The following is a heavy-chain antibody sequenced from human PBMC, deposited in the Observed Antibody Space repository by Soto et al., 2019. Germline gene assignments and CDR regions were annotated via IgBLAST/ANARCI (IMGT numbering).Heavy chain of an antibody. CDR1: GYTFTHYG. Sequence: QVQLVQSGAEVKKPGASVKVSCKASGYTFTHYGITWVRQAPGQGLELMGWINSLSGDTNYPQKLQGRLTMTTDTSTNTVYMELRNPRSHDTAVYYCARDLHSGGKFWYFYISGRGTLVTVPS. J-gene: IGHJ2*01. V-gene: IGHV1-18*01. CDR3: ARDLHSGGKFWYFYI. D-gene: IGHD2-15*01. CDR2: INSLSGDT.